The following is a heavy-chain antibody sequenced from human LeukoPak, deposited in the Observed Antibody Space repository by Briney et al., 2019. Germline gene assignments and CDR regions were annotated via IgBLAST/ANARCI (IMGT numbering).Heavy chain of an antibody. CDR1: GFTFRSYE. D-gene: IGHD5-12*01. CDR2: ISSSGSTT. J-gene: IGHJ3*02. V-gene: IGHV3-23*01. CDR3: AKARGFINAFDI. Sequence: GGSLRLSCAASGFTFRSYEMNWVRQAPGKGLEWVSYISSSGSTTYYADSLKGRFTISRDNSKNTLYLQMNSLRAEDTAVYYCAKARGFINAFDIWGQGTMVTVSS.